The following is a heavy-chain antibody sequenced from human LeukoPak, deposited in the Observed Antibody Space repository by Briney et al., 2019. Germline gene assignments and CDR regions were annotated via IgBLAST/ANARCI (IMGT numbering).Heavy chain of an antibody. V-gene: IGHV3-11*06. CDR3: ATSNTALTFFDY. J-gene: IGHJ4*02. D-gene: IGHD5-18*01. Sequence: SVKGRFTISRGNAKNSLYLQMNSLRAEDTAVYYCATSNTALTFFDYWGQGTLVTVSS.